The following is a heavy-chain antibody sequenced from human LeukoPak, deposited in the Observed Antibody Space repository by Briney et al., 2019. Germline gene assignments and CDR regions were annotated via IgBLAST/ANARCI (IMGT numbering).Heavy chain of an antibody. CDR1: GFAFSNYW. CDR2: IKQDGIQK. V-gene: IGHV3-7*04. J-gene: IGHJ3*02. D-gene: IGHD1-26*01. Sequence: GGSLRLSCAASGFAFSNYWMTWVRQAPGKGLEWVANIKQDGIQKYYVDSVEGRFTISRDNAKNSLYLQMNSLRADDTAVYYCARGGNYFIDALDIWGQGTMVTVSS. CDR3: ARGGNYFIDALDI.